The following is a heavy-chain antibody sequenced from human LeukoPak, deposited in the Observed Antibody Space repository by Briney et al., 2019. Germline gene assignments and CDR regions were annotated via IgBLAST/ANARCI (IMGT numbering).Heavy chain of an antibody. CDR3: ARGVIYFDY. CDR2: INHSGST. V-gene: IGHV4-34*01. Sequence: PSETLSLTCAVYGGSFSGYYWSWIRQPPGKGLEWIGEINHSGSTNYKPSLKSRVTISVDTSKNQFSLKLSSVTAADTAVYYCARGVIYFDYWGQGTLVTVSS. J-gene: IGHJ4*02. CDR1: GGSFSGYY.